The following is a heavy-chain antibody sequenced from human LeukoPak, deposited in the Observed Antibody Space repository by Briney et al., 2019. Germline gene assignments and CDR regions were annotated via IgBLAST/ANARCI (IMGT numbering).Heavy chain of an antibody. Sequence: WGSLSLSCAASGFTISSYGLIWVRRAQGQGREWVSTSSGNDSGRSYADPVRGRITITTDNCTNTLYLQMLSLISDVPAAEYFAREPHGDSGAGYWGQGTLVTVSS. D-gene: IGHD4-17*01. CDR3: AREPHGDSGAGY. V-gene: IGHV3-23*01. CDR2: SSGNDSGR. J-gene: IGHJ4*02. CDR1: GFTISSYG.